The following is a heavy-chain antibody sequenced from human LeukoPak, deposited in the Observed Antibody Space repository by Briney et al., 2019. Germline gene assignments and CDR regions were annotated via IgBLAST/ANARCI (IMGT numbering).Heavy chain of an antibody. CDR2: IYSGGST. V-gene: IGHV3-53*01. J-gene: IGHJ3*01. D-gene: IGHD3-22*01. Sequence: GGALRLSCAASGFTFSSYEMNWVRQAPGKGLEWVSLIYSGGSTLYADSVKGRFTISSDNSKNTVFLQMSSLRAEDTAVYHCARGAYDSSAYWAFDPWGQGTMVTVSS. CDR3: ARGAYDSSAYWAFDP. CDR1: GFTFSSYE.